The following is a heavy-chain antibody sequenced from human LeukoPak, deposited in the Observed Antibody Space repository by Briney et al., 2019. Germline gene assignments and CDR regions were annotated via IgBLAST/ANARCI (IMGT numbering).Heavy chain of an antibody. CDR2: ISWNSGTI. V-gene: IGHV3-9*01. Sequence: PGRSLRLSCAASGITFDDSAMHWVRQAPGKGLEWVSGISWNSGTIGYADSVKGRFTISRDNAKNSLFLQMNSLRAEDTAVYYRARGEVVTASLPDYFYYYMDVWGKGTTVTISS. J-gene: IGHJ6*03. D-gene: IGHD2-21*02. CDR3: ARGEVVTASLPDYFYYYMDV. CDR1: GITFDDSA.